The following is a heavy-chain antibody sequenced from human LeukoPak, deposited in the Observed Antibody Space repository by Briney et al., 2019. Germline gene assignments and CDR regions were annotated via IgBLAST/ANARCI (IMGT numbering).Heavy chain of an antibody. D-gene: IGHD6-13*01. CDR1: GASISSGGYY. Sequence: SETLSLTCAVSGASISSGGYYWSWIRQPPGKGLEWIGYISYSGSTNYNPSLKSRVTISVDTSKNQLSLKLSSVTAADTAVYYCARHWETSSWYVDYWGQGTRVTVSS. CDR3: ARHWETSSWYVDY. V-gene: IGHV4-61*08. J-gene: IGHJ4*02. CDR2: ISYSGST.